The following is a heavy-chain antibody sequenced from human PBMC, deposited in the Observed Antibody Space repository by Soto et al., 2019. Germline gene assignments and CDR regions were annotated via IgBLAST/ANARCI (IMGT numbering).Heavy chain of an antibody. CDR3: AREYSSSRYFDY. CDR1: GITFSSYW. Sequence: EVQLVESGGGLVQPGGSLRLSCVASGITFSSYWMHWVRQAPGKGLVWVSRINSDGSSTSYADSVKARFTISRDNAKNTPYLQMNSLRAEDTVVYYCAREYSSSRYFDYWGQGTLVTVSS. D-gene: IGHD6-13*01. CDR2: INSDGSST. V-gene: IGHV3-74*01. J-gene: IGHJ4*02.